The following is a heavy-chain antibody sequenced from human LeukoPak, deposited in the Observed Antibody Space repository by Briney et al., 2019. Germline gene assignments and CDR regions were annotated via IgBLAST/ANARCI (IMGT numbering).Heavy chain of an antibody. CDR3: AKRGVVIRGILLIGYHQEAYHYDF. V-gene: IGHV3-23*01. J-gene: IGHJ4*02. CDR1: GISLSNYG. Sequence: GGSLRLSCVVSGISLSNYGMTWVRQAPGKGLEWVSYIGERGGSITYADSVKGRFTISRDTSLNTLYLQMNNLRAEDTAVYFCAKRGVVIRGILLIGYHQEAYHYDFWGQGVLVTVSS. D-gene: IGHD2-8*01. CDR2: IGERGGSI.